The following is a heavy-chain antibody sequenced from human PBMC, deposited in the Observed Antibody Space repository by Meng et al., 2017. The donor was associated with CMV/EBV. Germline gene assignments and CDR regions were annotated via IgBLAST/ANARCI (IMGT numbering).Heavy chain of an antibody. D-gene: IGHD2-21*01. CDR3: AHVMWWSPRADY. J-gene: IGHJ4*02. Sequence: SGPTLVKPTQTLTLTCTFSGFSLSTSGVGVGWIRQPPGKALEWLALIYWNDDKRYSPSLKSRLTITKDTSKNQVVLTMTNMDPVGTATYYCAHVMWWSPRADYWGQGTLVTVSS. CDR2: IYWNDDK. CDR1: GFSLSTSGVG. V-gene: IGHV2-5*01.